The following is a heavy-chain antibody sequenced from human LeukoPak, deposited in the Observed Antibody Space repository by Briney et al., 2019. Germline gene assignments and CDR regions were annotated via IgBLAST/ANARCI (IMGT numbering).Heavy chain of an antibody. Sequence: PSETLSLTCAVYGGSFSGYYWSWIRQPPGKGLEWIGEINHSGSTNYNPSLKSRVTISVDTSKNQFSLKLSSVTAADTTVYYCARASFIYGDYDDYWGQGTLVTVSS. V-gene: IGHV4-34*01. J-gene: IGHJ4*02. CDR2: INHSGST. D-gene: IGHD4-17*01. CDR3: ARASFIYGDYDDY. CDR1: GGSFSGYY.